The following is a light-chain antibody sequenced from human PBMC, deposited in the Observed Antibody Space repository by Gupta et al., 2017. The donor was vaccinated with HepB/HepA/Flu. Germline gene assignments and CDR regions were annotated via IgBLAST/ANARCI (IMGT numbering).Light chain of an antibody. CDR2: GNT. Sequence: QSVLPQPPSVSGAPGQRVTISCTGSNSNIGAGYDLHWYQQLPGTAPKVLIYGNTNRPSGVPDRFSGSKSGTSASLAITGLQAEDEADYYCQSYDSGLSGSVFGGGTKLTVL. CDR3: QSYDSGLSGSV. CDR1: NSNIGAGYD. J-gene: IGLJ2*01. V-gene: IGLV1-40*01.